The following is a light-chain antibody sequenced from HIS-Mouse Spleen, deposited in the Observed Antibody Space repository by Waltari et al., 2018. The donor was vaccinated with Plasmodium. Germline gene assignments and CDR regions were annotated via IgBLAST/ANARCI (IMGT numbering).Light chain of an antibody. Sequence: SYELTQPPSVSVSPGQTARITCSGDALPKKYAYWYQQKSGQAPLLVIYEDSKRPSGITESFSGSSSGTMATLTISGAQVEDEADYYCYSTDSSGNHRVFGGGTKLTVL. CDR1: ALPKKY. J-gene: IGLJ3*02. V-gene: IGLV3-10*01. CDR3: YSTDSSGNHRV. CDR2: EDS.